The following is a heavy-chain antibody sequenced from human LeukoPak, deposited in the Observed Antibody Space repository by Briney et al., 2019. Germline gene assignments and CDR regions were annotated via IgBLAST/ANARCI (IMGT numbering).Heavy chain of an antibody. V-gene: IGHV1-2*06. D-gene: IGHD2-21*02. CDR2: INPNSGGT. J-gene: IGHJ4*02. CDR3: ARNYVTATLVDFDY. Sequence: ASVKVSCKASGYTFTGYYMHWVRQAPEQGLEWMGRINPNSGGTNYAQKFQGRVTTTRDTSISTAYMELSRLRSDDTAVYYCARNYVTATLVDFDYWAQGTLVTVSS. CDR1: GYTFTGYY.